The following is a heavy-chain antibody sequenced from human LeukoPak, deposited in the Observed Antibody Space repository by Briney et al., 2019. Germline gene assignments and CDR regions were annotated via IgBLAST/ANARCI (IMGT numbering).Heavy chain of an antibody. Sequence: SETLSLTCTVSGGSISSGGYYWSWIRQHPGKGLEWIGYIYNSGSTYYNPSLKSRVTISVDTSKNQFSLKLSSVTAADTAVYYCATSIHSSSWLTHDYWGQGTLVTVSS. D-gene: IGHD6-13*01. V-gene: IGHV4-31*03. CDR1: GGSISSGGYY. CDR2: IYNSGST. J-gene: IGHJ4*02. CDR3: ATSIHSSSWLTHDY.